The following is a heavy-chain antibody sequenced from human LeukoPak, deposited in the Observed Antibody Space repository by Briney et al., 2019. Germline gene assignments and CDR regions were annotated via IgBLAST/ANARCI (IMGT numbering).Heavy chain of an antibody. V-gene: IGHV3-30*18. CDR1: GFTFSSYG. Sequence: PGGSLRLSCAASGFTFSSYGMHWVRQAPGKGLEWVAVISYDGSNKYYADSVKGRFTISRDNSKNTLYLQMNSLRAEDTAVYYCAKDDGSGFFGAFDIWGQGTMVTVSS. CDR2: ISYDGSNK. J-gene: IGHJ3*02. D-gene: IGHD3-10*01. CDR3: AKDDGSGFFGAFDI.